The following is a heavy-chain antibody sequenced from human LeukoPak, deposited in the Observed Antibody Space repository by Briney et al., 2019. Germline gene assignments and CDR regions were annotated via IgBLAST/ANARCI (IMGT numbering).Heavy chain of an antibody. V-gene: IGHV4-39*01. D-gene: IGHD6-19*01. CDR1: GGSISSSSYY. Sequence: SETLSLTCTVSGGSISSSSYYWGWIRQPPGKGLEWIGSIYYRGSTYYNPSLKSRVTISVDTSKNQFSLKLSSVTAADTAVYYCASNRYSSGWKYFDYWGQGTLVTVSS. CDR3: ASNRYSSGWKYFDY. CDR2: IYYRGST. J-gene: IGHJ4*02.